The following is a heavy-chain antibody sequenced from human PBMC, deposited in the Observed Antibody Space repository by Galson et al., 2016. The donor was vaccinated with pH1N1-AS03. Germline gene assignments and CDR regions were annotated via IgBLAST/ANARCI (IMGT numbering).Heavy chain of an antibody. J-gene: IGHJ4*02. Sequence: SLSLFCGASGFPFGGFDMSWGVHASVKALFFCAFISTTSSSICYAASVKGRFTISRDNAKNSLFLQRNSLRDEDTAVYYCARDGPPQGISVAGSFVFWGQ. CDR2: ISTTSSSI. CDR1: GFPFGGFD. D-gene: IGHD6-19*01. CDR3: ARDGPPQGISVAGSFVF. V-gene: IGHV3-21*01.